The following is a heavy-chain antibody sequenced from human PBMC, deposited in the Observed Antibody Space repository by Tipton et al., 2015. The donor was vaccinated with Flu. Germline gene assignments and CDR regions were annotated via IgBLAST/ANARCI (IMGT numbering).Heavy chain of an antibody. CDR1: GFIFSRYA. CDR2: IRGSAGRGAGT. J-gene: IGHJ4*02. Sequence: GSLRLSCAASGFIFSRYAMSWVRQAPGKGLEWVSNIRGSAGRGAGTYYAESVKGRFSISRDNSKNTLYLQMNSLRAEDTAIYYCAKVIPEIVAGLDYWGQGTLVTVSS. D-gene: IGHD6-19*01. V-gene: IGHV3-23*01. CDR3: AKVIPEIVAGLDY.